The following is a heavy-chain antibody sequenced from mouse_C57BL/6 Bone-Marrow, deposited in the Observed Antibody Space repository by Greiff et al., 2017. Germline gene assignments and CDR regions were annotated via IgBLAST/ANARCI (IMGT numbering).Heavy chain of an antibody. V-gene: IGHV1-72*01. CDR3: ARERATVVADFDV. J-gene: IGHJ1*03. CDR2: IDPNSGGT. D-gene: IGHD1-1*01. Sequence: QVQLKQPGAELVKPGASVKLSCKASGYTFTSYWMHWVKQRPGRGLEWIGRIDPNSGGTKYNEKFKSKATLTVDKPSSTAYMQLSSLTSEDSAVYYCARERATVVADFDVWGTGTTVTVSS. CDR1: GYTFTSYW.